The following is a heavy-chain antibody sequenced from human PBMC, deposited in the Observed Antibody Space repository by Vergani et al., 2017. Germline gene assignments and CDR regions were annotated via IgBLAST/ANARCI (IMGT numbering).Heavy chain of an antibody. CDR3: ARKHISNYYDSSGYYYMGYYYGMDV. CDR2: ISGSGGST. J-gene: IGHJ6*02. CDR1: GFTFSSYA. V-gene: IGHV3-23*01. D-gene: IGHD3-22*01. Sequence: EVQLLESGGGLVQPGGSLRLSCAASGFTFSSYAMSWVRQAPGKGLEWVSAISGSGGSTYYADSVKGRFTISRDNSKNTLYLQMNSLRAEDTAVYYCARKHISNYYDSSGYYYMGYYYGMDVWGQGP.